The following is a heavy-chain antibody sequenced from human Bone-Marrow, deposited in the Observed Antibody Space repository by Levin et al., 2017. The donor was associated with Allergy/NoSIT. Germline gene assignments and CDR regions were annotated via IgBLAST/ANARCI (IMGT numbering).Heavy chain of an antibody. V-gene: IGHV3-11*01. CDR3: ARALASSGYPIMIDY. D-gene: IGHD3-22*01. CDR1: GFTFSDYY. Sequence: GESLKISCAASGFTFSDYYMSWIRQAPGKGLEWVSYISSSGSTIYYADSVKGRFTISRDNAKNSLYLQMNSLRAEDTAVYYCARALASSGYPIMIDYWGQGTLVTVSS. J-gene: IGHJ4*02. CDR2: ISSSGSTI.